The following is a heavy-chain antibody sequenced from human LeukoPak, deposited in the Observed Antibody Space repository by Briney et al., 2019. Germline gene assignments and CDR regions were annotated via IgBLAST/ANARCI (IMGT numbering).Heavy chain of an antibody. V-gene: IGHV3-21*01. CDR3: ARGGYDYSNHDAFDI. CDR1: GFTFSSYS. CDR2: ISSSSSYI. Sequence: AGGSLRLSCAASGFTFSSYSMNWVRQAPGKGLEWVSSISSSSSYIYYADSVKGRFTISRENAKNSLYLQMNSLRAGDTAVYYCARGGYDYSNHDAFDIWGQGTMVTVSS. J-gene: IGHJ3*02. D-gene: IGHD4-11*01.